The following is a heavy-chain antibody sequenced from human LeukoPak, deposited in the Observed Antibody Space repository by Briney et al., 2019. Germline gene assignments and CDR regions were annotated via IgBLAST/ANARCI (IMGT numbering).Heavy chain of an antibody. CDR2: ISATGDDI. J-gene: IGHJ3*02. CDR3: AKREYDSSGLSAFDI. V-gene: IGHV3-23*01. Sequence: RAGGSLTLSCEASGFTFSNFAMTWVRQAPGKGLDWVSAISATGDDIYYADSVKGRFTISRDNSRNTLDLQMNSLRAEDTAVYYCAKREYDSSGLSAFDIWGQGTMVTVSS. CDR1: GFTFSNFA. D-gene: IGHD3-22*01.